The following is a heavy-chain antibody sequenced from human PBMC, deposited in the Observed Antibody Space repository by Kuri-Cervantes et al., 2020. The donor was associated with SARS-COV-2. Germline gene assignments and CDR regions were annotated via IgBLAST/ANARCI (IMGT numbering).Heavy chain of an antibody. Sequence: GGSLRLSCTASGFIFSDYYMTWIRQAPGKGLEWVSNIGPSGTTKYYADSVKGRFTISRDNAKNSLYLQMSSLRVEDTAVYYCARGIVVVPARVYFDYWGQGTLVTVSS. CDR1: GFIFSDYY. D-gene: IGHD2-2*01. V-gene: IGHV3-11*04. CDR2: IGPSGTTK. CDR3: ARGIVVVPARVYFDY. J-gene: IGHJ4*02.